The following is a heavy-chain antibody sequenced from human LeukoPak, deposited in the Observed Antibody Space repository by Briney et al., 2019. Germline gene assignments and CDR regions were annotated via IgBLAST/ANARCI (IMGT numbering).Heavy chain of an antibody. D-gene: IGHD4-11*01. CDR3: ARPHTVLYNWFDP. CDR2: VDPEDGET. J-gene: IGHJ5*02. CDR1: GYTFTDYY. Sequence: ASVKVSCKVSGYTFTDYYMHWVQQAPGKGLEWMGLVDPEDGETIYAEKFQGRVTITADTSTDTAYMELSSLRSEDTAVYYCARPHTVLYNWFDPWGQGTLVTVSS. V-gene: IGHV1-69-2*01.